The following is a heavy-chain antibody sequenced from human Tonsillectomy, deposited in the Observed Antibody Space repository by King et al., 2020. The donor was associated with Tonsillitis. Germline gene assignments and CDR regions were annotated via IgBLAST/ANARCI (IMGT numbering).Heavy chain of an antibody. CDR2: IIPPFGTA. CDR1: GGSFSSYA. V-gene: IGHV1-69*01. D-gene: IGHD3-22*01. Sequence: QLVQSGAEVKKPGSSVKVSCKASGGSFSSYAISWVRQAPGQGLEWMGGIIPPFGTANYAQKFQGRVTITADESTSTAYMELSSLRSEDTAVYYCARAHSSGYWAYNYYMDVWGKGTTVTVSS. J-gene: IGHJ6*03. CDR3: ARAHSSGYWAYNYYMDV.